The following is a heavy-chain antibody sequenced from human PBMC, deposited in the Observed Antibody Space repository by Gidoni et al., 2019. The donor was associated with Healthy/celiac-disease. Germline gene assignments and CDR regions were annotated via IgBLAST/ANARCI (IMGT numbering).Heavy chain of an antibody. V-gene: IGHV1-69*01. CDR3: ARDRSAMENYFDY. Sequence: QVQLVQSGAEVKKPGASVKVSGKASGGTVSSYAISWVRQAPGQGLEWVGGIIPIFGTANYAQKFQGRVTITADESTSTAYMELSSLRSEDTAVYYCARDRSAMENYFDYWGQGTLVTVSS. J-gene: IGHJ4*02. CDR1: GGTVSSYA. D-gene: IGHD5-18*01. CDR2: IIPIFGTA.